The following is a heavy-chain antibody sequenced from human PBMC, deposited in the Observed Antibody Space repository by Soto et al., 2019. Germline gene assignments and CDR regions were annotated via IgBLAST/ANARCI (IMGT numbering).Heavy chain of an antibody. Sequence: SETLALTCTVSGGSISSGGYYWSWIRQHPGKGLEWIGYIYYSGSTYYNPSLKSRVTISVDTSKNQFSLKLSSVTAADTAVYYCARLGYCSGGSCYDSYHGMDVWGQRTTVTVSS. J-gene: IGHJ6*02. D-gene: IGHD2-15*01. V-gene: IGHV4-31*03. CDR3: ARLGYCSGGSCYDSYHGMDV. CDR1: GGSISSGGYY. CDR2: IYYSGST.